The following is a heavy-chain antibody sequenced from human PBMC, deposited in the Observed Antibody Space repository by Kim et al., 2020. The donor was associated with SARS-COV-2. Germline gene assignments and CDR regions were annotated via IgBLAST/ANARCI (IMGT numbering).Heavy chain of an antibody. CDR3: AREASSYDILTGYRISFLYGMDV. Sequence: GGSLRLSCAASGFTFSSYSMNWVRQSPGKGLEWVSSISSSSSYIYYVDSVKGLFTISRDNAKNSLYLQMNSLRAEDTAVYYCAREASSYDILTGYRISFLYGMDVWGQGTTVTVSS. D-gene: IGHD3-9*01. V-gene: IGHV3-21*01. CDR1: GFTFSSYS. CDR2: ISSSSSYI. J-gene: IGHJ6*02.